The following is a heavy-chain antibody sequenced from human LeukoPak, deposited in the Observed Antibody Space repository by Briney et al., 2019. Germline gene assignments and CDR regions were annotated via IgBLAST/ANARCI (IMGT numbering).Heavy chain of an antibody. D-gene: IGHD2-2*01. J-gene: IGHJ1*01. V-gene: IGHV5-51*01. CDR1: GYNFTSYW. CDR3: ARHAVPVVKYFQH. Sequence: GESLKISCQSSGYNFTSYWIGLVRQMPGKRLEWMGIIYPGYSDTRYSPSFQGQVTISAGKSINTAYLQWGSLKASDTAIYYCARHAVPVVKYFQHWRQGTLVTVSS. CDR2: IYPGYSDT.